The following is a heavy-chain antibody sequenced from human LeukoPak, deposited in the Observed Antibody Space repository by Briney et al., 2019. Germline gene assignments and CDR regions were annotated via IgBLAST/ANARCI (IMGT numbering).Heavy chain of an antibody. CDR1: GGSMTSHY. Sequence: PSETLSLTCTVSGGSMTSHYWTWIRQPPGKGLEWIGYMYYSGSTTYNPSLKSRVSISVDTSKNQFSLKLSSVSAADTAVYFCAGEEVAGLYYLDSWGQEPLVTVSS. J-gene: IGHJ4*02. CDR2: MYYSGST. D-gene: IGHD6-19*01. CDR3: AGEEVAGLYYLDS. V-gene: IGHV4-59*11.